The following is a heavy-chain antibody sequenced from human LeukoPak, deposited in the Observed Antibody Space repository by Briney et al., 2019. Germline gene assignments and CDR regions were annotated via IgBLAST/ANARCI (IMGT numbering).Heavy chain of an antibody. CDR3: ARGPRYSFY. CDR2: IYIDGTT. J-gene: IGHJ4*02. Sequence: GSLRLSCAASGFIASHNYMTWVRRAPGKGLEWISVIYIDGTTYYADSVKGRFTISRDQANNTLYLQMNTLRDEDMAVYYCARGPRYSFYWGQGTLVSVSS. CDR1: GFIASHNY. V-gene: IGHV3-53*01. D-gene: IGHD6-13*01.